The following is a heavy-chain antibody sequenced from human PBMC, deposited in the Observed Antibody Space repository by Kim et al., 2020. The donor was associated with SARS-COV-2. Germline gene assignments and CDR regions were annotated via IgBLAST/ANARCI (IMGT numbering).Heavy chain of an antibody. CDR1: GGSISSSSYY. CDR3: AQSGETYYYGSGASNYFDY. Sequence: SETLSLTCTVSGGSISSSSYYWGWIRQPPGKGLEWIGSIYYSGSTYYNPSLKSRVTISVDTSKNQFSLKLSSVTAADTAVYYCAQSGETYYYGSGASNYFDYWGQGTLVTVSS. D-gene: IGHD3-10*01. V-gene: IGHV4-39*01. J-gene: IGHJ4*02. CDR2: IYYSGST.